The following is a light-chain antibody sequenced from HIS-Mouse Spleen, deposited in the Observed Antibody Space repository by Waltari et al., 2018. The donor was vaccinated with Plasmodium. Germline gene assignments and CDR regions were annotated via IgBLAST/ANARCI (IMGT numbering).Light chain of an antibody. CDR3: QAWDSSTAV. V-gene: IGLV3-1*01. Sequence: SYGLTQPPSVSVSPGQTARIPCSGDQLGANYACWYQQKPGQSPVLVIYQDSKRPSGIPERFSGSNSGNTATLTISGTQAMDEADYYCQAWDSSTAVFGGGTKLTVL. CDR1: QLGANY. J-gene: IGLJ3*02. CDR2: QDS.